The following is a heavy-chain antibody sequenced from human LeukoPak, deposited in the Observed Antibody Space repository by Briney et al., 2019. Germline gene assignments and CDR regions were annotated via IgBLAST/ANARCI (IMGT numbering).Heavy chain of an antibody. V-gene: IGHV3-7*05. CDR2: ITQDGSQK. Sequence: GGSLRLSCAASGFTFSIYWMTWVRQAPGKGLEWMATITQDGSQKYYVDSVKGRFTISRDNAENSLFLQVSSLRADDTAVYYCAIEEWFRFDPWGQGTLLTVSS. D-gene: IGHD3-3*01. CDR1: GFTFSIYW. CDR3: AIEEWFRFDP. J-gene: IGHJ5*02.